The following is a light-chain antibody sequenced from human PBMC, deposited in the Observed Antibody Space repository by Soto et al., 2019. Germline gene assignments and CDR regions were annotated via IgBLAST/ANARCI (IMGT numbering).Light chain of an antibody. CDR2: AAS. Sequence: DIQMTQSPATLPASVGDRVTITCRASQSIDRWLAWYQQKPGKAPKLLLYAASTLPGGVPSRFSGSGSGTDFALTITSLQAEDFATYYCQQYYSFPFAFGQGTRLEI. J-gene: IGKJ5*01. V-gene: IGKV1-5*01. CDR1: QSIDRW. CDR3: QQYYSFPFA.